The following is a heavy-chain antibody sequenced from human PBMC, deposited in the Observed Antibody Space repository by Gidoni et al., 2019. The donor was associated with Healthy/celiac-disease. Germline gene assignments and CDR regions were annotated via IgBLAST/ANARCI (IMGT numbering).Heavy chain of an antibody. D-gene: IGHD1-26*01. CDR3: ARDRGSYLFDY. CDR1: VFTFSSYA. Sequence: QVQLVESGGGVVQPGRSLRLSCAASVFTFSSYAMHWVRQAPGKGLEWVAVISYDGSNKYYADSVKGRFTISRDNSKNTLYLQMNSLRAEDTAVYYCARDRGSYLFDYWGQGTLVTVSS. J-gene: IGHJ4*02. CDR2: ISYDGSNK. V-gene: IGHV3-30-3*01.